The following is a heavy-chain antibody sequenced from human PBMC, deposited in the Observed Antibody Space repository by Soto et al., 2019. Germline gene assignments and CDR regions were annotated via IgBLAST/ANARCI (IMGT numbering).Heavy chain of an antibody. CDR2: IRSQPYGGTA. J-gene: IGHJ4*02. CDR3: IGSFPF. D-gene: IGHD3-10*01. Sequence: EVYLVESGGGLVEPGRSLRLSCTASGFPFGNFLMSWFRKAPGKGMEWVGFIRSQPYGGTAEYAASVRGRFTISRDDSKGIAYLQMNSLQTEDSGVYYCIGSFPFWGQGTLVTVSS. V-gene: IGHV3-49*03. CDR1: GFPFGNFL.